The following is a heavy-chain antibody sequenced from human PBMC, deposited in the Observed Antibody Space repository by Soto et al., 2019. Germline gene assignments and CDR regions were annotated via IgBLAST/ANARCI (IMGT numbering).Heavy chain of an antibody. CDR2: ISASGGST. J-gene: IGHJ4*02. CDR3: AKNNLFGSGTKDY. CDR1: GFTFSNYP. Sequence: EVQLLESRGGLVQGGESLRLSCPASGFTFSNYPMSWVRQVPGKGLEWVSSISASGGSTYYADSVRGRFTISRDNSKNTLDRQMNILRAEDTAVYYCAKNNLFGSGTKDYWGQGTLVTVSS. V-gene: IGHV3-23*01. D-gene: IGHD3-10*01.